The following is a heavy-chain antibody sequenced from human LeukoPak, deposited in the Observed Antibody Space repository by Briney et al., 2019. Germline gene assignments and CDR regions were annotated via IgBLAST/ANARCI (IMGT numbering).Heavy chain of an antibody. D-gene: IGHD1-26*01. CDR3: APRGVGATRVDY. J-gene: IGHJ4*02. CDR2: ISRSGSTK. CDR1: GFTFSDYN. Sequence: GGSLRLSCAASGFTFSDYNMRWIRQAPGKGLEWVSSISRSGSTKYYADSVKGRFTISRDNAKDSLYLQMNSLRAEDTAVYYCAPRGVGATRVDYWGQGTLVTVSS. V-gene: IGHV3-11*04.